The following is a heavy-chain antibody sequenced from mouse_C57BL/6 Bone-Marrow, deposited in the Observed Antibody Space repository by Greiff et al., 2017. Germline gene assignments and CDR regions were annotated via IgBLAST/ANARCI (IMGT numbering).Heavy chain of an antibody. V-gene: IGHV1-69*01. D-gene: IGHD1-1*01. CDR1: GYTFTSYW. Sequence: QVQLQQPGAELVMPGASVKLSCKASGYTFTSYWMHWVKQRPGQGLEWIGEIDPSGSYTNYNQKFKGKSTLTVDKSSSTAYMQLSSLTSEDSAVYYCARDGSSYNYAMDYWGQGTSVTVSS. CDR2: IDPSGSYT. CDR3: ARDGSSYNYAMDY. J-gene: IGHJ4*01.